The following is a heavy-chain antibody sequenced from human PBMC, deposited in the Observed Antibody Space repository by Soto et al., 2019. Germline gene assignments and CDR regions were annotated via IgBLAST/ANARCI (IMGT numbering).Heavy chain of an antibody. Sequence: EVQLVESGGGLVQPGGSLRLSCAASGFIFSSYWMHWVRQAPGQGLVWVSRINSDGSSTSYADSLKGRFTISRDNAKNTLDLQMNRLRAEDTAVYYCARGGVGRYCSSTSCYTWVFDYWGQGTLVTVSS. CDR3: ARGGVGRYCSSTSCYTWVFDY. CDR1: GFIFSSYW. J-gene: IGHJ4*02. CDR2: INSDGSST. V-gene: IGHV3-74*01. D-gene: IGHD2-2*02.